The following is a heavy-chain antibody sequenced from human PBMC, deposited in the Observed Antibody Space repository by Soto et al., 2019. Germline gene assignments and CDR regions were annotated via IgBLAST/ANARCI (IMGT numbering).Heavy chain of an antibody. CDR1: GYSISSDYY. V-gene: IGHV4-38-2*01. CDR3: ASSLGSGNYYNIPAS. CDR2: FYHAGRN. D-gene: IGHD3-10*01. J-gene: IGHJ5*02. Sequence: SETLSLTCAVSGYSISSDYYWGWIRQPPGRGLEWLGSFYHAGRNFYNPSHESRVTISVDTSKNHVPLNLSSVTAADTAVYYCASSLGSGNYYNIPASWGQGTLVTVSS.